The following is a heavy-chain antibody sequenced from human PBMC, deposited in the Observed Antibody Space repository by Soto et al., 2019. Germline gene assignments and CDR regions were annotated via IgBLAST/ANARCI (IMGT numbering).Heavy chain of an antibody. CDR3: AREVLAVAGRQIDY. CDR2: MNPNSGNT. J-gene: IGHJ4*02. Sequence: QVQQVQSGAEVKKPGASVKVSCKASGYTFTSYDINWVRQATGQGLEWMGWMNPNSGNTGYAQKFQGRVTMTRNTSISTAYMELSSLRSEDTVVYYCAREVLAVAGRQIDYWGQGTLVTVSS. D-gene: IGHD6-19*01. CDR1: GYTFTSYD. V-gene: IGHV1-8*01.